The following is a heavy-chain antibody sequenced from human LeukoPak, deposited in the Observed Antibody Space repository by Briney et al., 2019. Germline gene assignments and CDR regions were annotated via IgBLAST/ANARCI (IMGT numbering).Heavy chain of an antibody. J-gene: IGHJ4*02. V-gene: IGHV3-21*04. CDR2: ISSSSSYI. CDR3: AKATGKYYYDSSGLPSGY. D-gene: IGHD3-22*01. CDR1: GFTFSSYS. Sequence: GGSLRLSCAASGFTFSSYSMNWVRQAPGKGLEWVSCISSSSSYIYYADSVKGRFTISRDNAENSLYLQMNSLRAEDTALYYCAKATGKYYYDSSGLPSGYWGQGTLVTVSS.